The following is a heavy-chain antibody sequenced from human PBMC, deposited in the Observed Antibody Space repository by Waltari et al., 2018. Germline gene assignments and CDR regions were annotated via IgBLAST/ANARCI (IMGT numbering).Heavy chain of an antibody. V-gene: IGHV1-2*02. CDR2: SNPNSGGT. J-gene: IGHJ4*02. CDR1: GYTFTGYY. Sequence: QVQLVQSGAEVKKPGASVKVSCKASGYTFTGYYMPWVRQAPGQGLEWMGWSNPNSGGTNYAQKFQGRVTMTRDTYISKAYMELSRLRSDDTAVYYCARDLDVVATISRSYYFDYWGQGTLVTVSS. D-gene: IGHD5-12*01. CDR3: ARDLDVVATISRSYYFDY.